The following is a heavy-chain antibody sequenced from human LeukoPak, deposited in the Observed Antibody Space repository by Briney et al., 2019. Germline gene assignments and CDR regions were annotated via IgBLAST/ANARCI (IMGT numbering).Heavy chain of an antibody. CDR2: INHSGST. Sequence: SETLSLTCAVYGGSFSGYYWSWIRQPPGKGLEWIGEINHSGSTNYNPSLKSRVTISADTSKNQFSLKLSSVTAADTAVYYCAREGYCSGGSCYPEYFQHWGQGTLVTVSS. D-gene: IGHD2-15*01. CDR3: AREGYCSGGSCYPEYFQH. J-gene: IGHJ1*01. V-gene: IGHV4-34*01. CDR1: GGSFSGYY.